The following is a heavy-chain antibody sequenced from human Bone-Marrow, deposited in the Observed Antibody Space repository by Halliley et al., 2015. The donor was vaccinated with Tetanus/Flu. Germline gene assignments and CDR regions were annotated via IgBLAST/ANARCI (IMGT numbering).Heavy chain of an antibody. V-gene: IGHV3-7*04. CDR3: ARDYSSGWPK. J-gene: IGHJ4*01. CDR2: IKQDGSEK. Sequence: LGWVANIKQDGSEKKYVDSVKGRFTISRDNDKNSLYLQLNSLRVDDTAVYYCARDYSSGWPKWGLGTLVTVSA. D-gene: IGHD6-19*01.